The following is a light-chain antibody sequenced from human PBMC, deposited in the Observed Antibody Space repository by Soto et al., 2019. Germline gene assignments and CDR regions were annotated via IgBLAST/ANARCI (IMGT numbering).Light chain of an antibody. CDR2: GAS. Sequence: ESVLAHSPYTLSLSPGEAATLSCRSSQTVISNYLAWYQQKPGQAPRLLIYGASNRATGIPDRFRGSGYETDFNLTMSGVETEDSAMYFCQKYDTSPYTFGQGTKVDIK. CDR3: QKYDTSPYT. CDR1: QTVISNY. V-gene: IGKV3-20*01. J-gene: IGKJ2*01.